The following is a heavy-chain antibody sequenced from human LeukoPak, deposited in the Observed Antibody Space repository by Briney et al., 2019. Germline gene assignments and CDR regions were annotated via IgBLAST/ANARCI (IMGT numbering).Heavy chain of an antibody. CDR3: ARTAARRFDY. CDR2: INPTGGST. D-gene: IGHD6-6*01. Sequence: ASVKVSCKASGYTFPSYFMHWVRQAPGQGLEWMGIINPTGGSTTYAQKFQGRVTMTRDTSTSTVYMELSSLRSDDTTVYYCARTAARRFDYWGQGTLVTVSS. V-gene: IGHV1-46*01. CDR1: GYTFPSYF. J-gene: IGHJ4*02.